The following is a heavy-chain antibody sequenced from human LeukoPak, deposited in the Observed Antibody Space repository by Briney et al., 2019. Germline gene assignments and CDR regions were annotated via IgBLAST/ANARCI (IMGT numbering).Heavy chain of an antibody. CDR1: GYTFTSYY. CDR3: ARDGVYYDSSGRGANAFDI. Sequence: ASVKVSCKASGYTFTSYYMHWVRQAPGQGLEWMGIINPSGGSTSYAQKFQGRVTMTRDMSTSTVYMELSSLRSEDTAVYYCARDGVYYDSSGRGANAFDIWGQGTMVTVS. V-gene: IGHV1-46*01. J-gene: IGHJ3*02. CDR2: INPSGGST. D-gene: IGHD3-22*01.